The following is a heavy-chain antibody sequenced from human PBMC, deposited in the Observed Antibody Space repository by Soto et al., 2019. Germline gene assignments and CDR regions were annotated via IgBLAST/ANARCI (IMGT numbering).Heavy chain of an antibody. CDR3: ARDRIAAAGNSPSGFDP. D-gene: IGHD6-13*01. Sequence: QVQLVESGGGVVQPGRSLRLSCAASGFTFSSYGMHWVRQAPGKGLEWVAVIWYDGSNKYYADSVKGRFTISRDNSKNTLYLQMNSLRAEDTAVYYCARDRIAAAGNSPSGFDPWGQGTLVTVSS. J-gene: IGHJ5*02. CDR1: GFTFSSYG. CDR2: IWYDGSNK. V-gene: IGHV3-33*01.